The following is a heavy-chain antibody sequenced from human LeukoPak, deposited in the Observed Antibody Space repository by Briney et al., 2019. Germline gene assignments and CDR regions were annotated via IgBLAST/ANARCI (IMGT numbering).Heavy chain of an antibody. CDR1: GYTFSGYY. Sequence: GASVKVSCKPSGYTFSGYYMHWVRQAPGQGLEWMGWIYPNSGDTKYAQKFHGRVIVNRDTCISTGFMEVSRLTSDDTAVYYCARSGSDAFDIWGQGTMVTVSS. D-gene: IGHD1-26*01. CDR2: IYPNSGDT. CDR3: ARSGSDAFDI. V-gene: IGHV1-2*02. J-gene: IGHJ3*02.